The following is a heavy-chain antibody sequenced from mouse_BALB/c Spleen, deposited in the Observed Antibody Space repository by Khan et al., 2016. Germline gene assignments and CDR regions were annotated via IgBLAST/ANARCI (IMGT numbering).Heavy chain of an antibody. CDR3: ARGTPCAN. J-gene: IGHJ3*01. Sequence: QVQLKQSGAELVRPGSSVKLSCKASGFAFSSYWMNWVKQRPGQGLEWIGQIYPGDGDTNYNGKFKGKATLTADKSSSTAYMQLSSLTSEDSAVYFCARGTPCANWGQGTLVTVSA. V-gene: IGHV1-80*01. D-gene: IGHD2-14*01. CDR1: GFAFSSYW. CDR2: IYPGDGDT.